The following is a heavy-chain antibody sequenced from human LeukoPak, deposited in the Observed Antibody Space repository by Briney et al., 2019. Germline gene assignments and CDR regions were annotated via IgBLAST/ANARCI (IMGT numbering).Heavy chain of an antibody. V-gene: IGHV1-69*13. CDR1: GGTFNSYG. J-gene: IGHJ6*04. CDR3: ARSNYYGSGTPDYYYGMDV. Sequence: SVTVSCKATGGTFNSYGVSWVRQAPGQGLEWMGGILPIFGTSTYAQKFQGRVTITADESTSTAYMELSSLRSEDTAVYYCARSNYYGSGTPDYYYGMDVWGIGTTVTVSS. CDR2: ILPIFGTS. D-gene: IGHD3-10*01.